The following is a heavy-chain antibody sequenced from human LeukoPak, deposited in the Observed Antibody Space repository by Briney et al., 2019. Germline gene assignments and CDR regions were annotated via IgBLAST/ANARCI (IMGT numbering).Heavy chain of an antibody. J-gene: IGHJ3*02. V-gene: IGHV3-13*04. Sequence: VGSLRLSCAASGVAFSSYDMHWVRQATGKGLEWVSAIGTAGDTYYPGSVKGRFTISRENAKNSLYLQMNSLRAGDTVVYYCARAYRGYYGSGSYYNDAFDIWGQGTMVTVSS. CDR2: IGTAGDT. CDR1: GVAFSSYD. CDR3: ARAYRGYYGSGSYYNDAFDI. D-gene: IGHD3-10*01.